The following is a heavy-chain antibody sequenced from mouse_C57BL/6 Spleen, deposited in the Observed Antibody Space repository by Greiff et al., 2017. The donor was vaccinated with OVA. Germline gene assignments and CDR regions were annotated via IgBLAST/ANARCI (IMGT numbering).Heavy chain of an antibody. J-gene: IGHJ3*01. CDR1: GFTFSSYA. CDR2: ISDGGSYT. Sequence: EVHLVESGGGLVKPGGSLKLSCAASGFTFSSYAMSWVRQTPEKRLEWVATISDGGSYTYYPDNVKGRFTISRDNAKNNLYLQMSHLKSEATAMYYCAREGSNYVRGWFAYWGQGTLVTVSA. V-gene: IGHV5-4*01. D-gene: IGHD2-5*01. CDR3: AREGSNYVRGWFAY.